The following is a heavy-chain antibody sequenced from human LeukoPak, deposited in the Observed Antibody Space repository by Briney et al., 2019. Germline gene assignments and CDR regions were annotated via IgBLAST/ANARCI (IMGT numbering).Heavy chain of an antibody. Sequence: GGSLRLSCAASGFSFSSYSMNWVRQAPGKGLEWDTSTSSSSSYIYYADSVKGRFTISRDNAKNSLYLQMNSLRAEDTAVYYCARSGIVGAISAFDIWGQGTMVTVSS. J-gene: IGHJ3*02. CDR2: TSSSSSYI. D-gene: IGHD1-26*01. CDR1: GFSFSSYS. V-gene: IGHV3-21*01. CDR3: ARSGIVGAISAFDI.